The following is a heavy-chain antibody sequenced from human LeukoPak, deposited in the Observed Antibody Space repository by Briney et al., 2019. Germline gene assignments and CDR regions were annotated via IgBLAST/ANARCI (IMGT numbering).Heavy chain of an antibody. CDR3: ARDPSLAVAGIRLFDY. D-gene: IGHD6-19*01. V-gene: IGHV1-18*01. J-gene: IGHJ4*02. CDR1: GYTFTNYG. CDR2: ISGYNGNP. Sequence: GASVKVSCKTSGYTFTNYGISWVRQSPGQGREWMGWISGYNGNPRYAQKGQGRVTMTTDTSTNTAYMEVNSLRSDDTAIYYCARDPSLAVAGIRLFDYWGQGTLVIVSS.